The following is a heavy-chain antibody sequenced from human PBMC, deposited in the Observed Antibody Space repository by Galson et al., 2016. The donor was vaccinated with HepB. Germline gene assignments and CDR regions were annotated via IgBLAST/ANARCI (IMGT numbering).Heavy chain of an antibody. V-gene: IGHV3-23*01. Sequence: SLRLSCAASGFTFSNYGMTWVRQAPGKGLEVVSSISRSGDSTDYADSVKGRFTISRDNSKNTLSLQMNSLTVEDTAIYYCVQGSTAPAVWGKGTTVTVSS. D-gene: IGHD1-26*01. CDR1: GFTFSNYG. CDR2: ISRSGDST. CDR3: VQGSTAPAV. J-gene: IGHJ6*04.